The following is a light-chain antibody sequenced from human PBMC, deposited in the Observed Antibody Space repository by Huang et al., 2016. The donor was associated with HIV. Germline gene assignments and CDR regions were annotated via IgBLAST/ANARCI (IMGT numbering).Light chain of an antibody. V-gene: IGKV3-15*01. CDR3: QQYDNSPYT. CDR1: QTVSTS. CDR2: GAS. J-gene: IGKJ2*01. Sequence: EIVMTQSPVTLSVSPGERATLSCRASQTVSTSLAWDQQKPGQAPRLRIYGASTRATGIPARFTGSGSGADFTLTISSLQSEDFAVYYCQQYDNSPYTFGQGTKLEIK.